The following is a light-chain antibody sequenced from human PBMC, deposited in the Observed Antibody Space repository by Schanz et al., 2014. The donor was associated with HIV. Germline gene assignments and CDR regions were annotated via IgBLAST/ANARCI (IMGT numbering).Light chain of an antibody. CDR2: SAS. V-gene: IGKV3-20*01. J-gene: IGKJ1*01. CDR3: QLYGTPPWT. Sequence: EIVMTQSPATLSVSPGERATLSCSASQSINSNFLGWYQQKLGQAPRLLIYSASTRVTGIPARFSGSGSGTEFTLTISRVEPEDYAVYYCQLYGTPPWTFGQGTRVEVK. CDR1: QSINSNF.